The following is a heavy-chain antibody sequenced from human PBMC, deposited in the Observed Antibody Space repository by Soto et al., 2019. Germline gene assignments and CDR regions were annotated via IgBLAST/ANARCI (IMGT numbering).Heavy chain of an antibody. V-gene: IGHV3-23*01. CDR1: GFTFSSYA. CDR3: VKDRPTVVTPDWYFDI. Sequence: EVQLLESGGGLVQPGGSLRLSCAASGFTFSSYAMSWVRQAPGKGLEWVSAINPSGGGTFSADSVRGRFTISRDNSKNTLYLQMNSLRAAATALYYCVKDRPTVVTPDWYFDIWGRGTLVTVSS. J-gene: IGHJ2*01. CDR2: INPSGGGT. D-gene: IGHD4-17*01.